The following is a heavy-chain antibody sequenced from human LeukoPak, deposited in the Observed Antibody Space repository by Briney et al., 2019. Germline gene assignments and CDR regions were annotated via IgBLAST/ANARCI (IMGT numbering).Heavy chain of an antibody. D-gene: IGHD3-22*01. CDR1: GFTFTTYW. Sequence: GESLRLSCAASGFTFTTYWMSWVRQAPGKGLEWVANIKQDGTERYYVDSVKGRFTISRDNAKNSLYLQMNSLRAEDTAVYYCARGRYYYDSSGSDAFDIWGQGTMVTVSS. J-gene: IGHJ3*02. CDR2: IKQDGTER. CDR3: ARGRYYYDSSGSDAFDI. V-gene: IGHV3-7*03.